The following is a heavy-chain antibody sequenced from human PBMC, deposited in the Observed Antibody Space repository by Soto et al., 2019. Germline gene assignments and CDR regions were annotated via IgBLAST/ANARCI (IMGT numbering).Heavy chain of an antibody. CDR3: ARGPIVGARGGFGFDS. D-gene: IGHD1-26*01. CDR1: GGSSSGYY. V-gene: IGHV4-34*01. Sequence: SETLSLTCAVYGGSSSGYYWSWIRQPPGKGLEWIGEINHSGSTNYNPSLKSRVTISVDTSKNQFSLKLSSVTAADTAVYYCARGPIVGARGGFGFDSWGQGTLVT. CDR2: INHSGST. J-gene: IGHJ5*01.